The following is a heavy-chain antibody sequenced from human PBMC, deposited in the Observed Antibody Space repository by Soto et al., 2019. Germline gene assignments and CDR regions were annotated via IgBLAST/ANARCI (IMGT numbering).Heavy chain of an antibody. CDR3: ARVRTLYCSSTSCYTNWFDP. D-gene: IGHD2-2*02. J-gene: IGHJ5*02. Sequence: PSETLSLTCSVSGGSISSYYWSWIRQPPGKGLEWIAYIYYSGSTNYNPSLKSRVTISVDTSKNQFSLKLSSVTAADTAVYYCARVRTLYCSSTSCYTNWFDPWGQGTLVTVSS. V-gene: IGHV4-59*12. CDR2: IYYSGST. CDR1: GGSISSYY.